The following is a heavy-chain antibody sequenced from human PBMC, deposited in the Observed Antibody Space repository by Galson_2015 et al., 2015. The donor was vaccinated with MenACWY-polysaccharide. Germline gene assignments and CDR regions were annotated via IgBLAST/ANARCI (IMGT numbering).Heavy chain of an antibody. CDR3: GRGGYTYGVDP. CDR2: SYYDGST. Sequence: ETLSLTCTVSGGSIIAYYWGWIRQPPGKGLEWIGYSYYDGSTNYNPSLKSRLSISVDTSKNQFSLKLSSVTAADTAIYYCGRGGYTYGVDPCGQGSLVTVSS. J-gene: IGHJ5*02. CDR1: GGSIIAYY. V-gene: IGHV4-59*01. D-gene: IGHD5-18*01.